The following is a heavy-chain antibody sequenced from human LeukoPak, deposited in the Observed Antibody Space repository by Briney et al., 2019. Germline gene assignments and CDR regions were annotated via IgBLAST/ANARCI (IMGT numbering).Heavy chain of an antibody. V-gene: IGHV3-30*03. Sequence: GGSLRLSCAASGFTFSSYGMHWVRQAPGKGLEWVAVISYDGSNKYYADSVKGRFTISRDNSKNTLYLQMNSLRAEDTAVYYCASLLTYCSSTSCYDYWGQGTLVTVSS. CDR3: ASLLTYCSSTSCYDY. J-gene: IGHJ4*02. CDR2: ISYDGSNK. D-gene: IGHD2-2*01. CDR1: GFTFSSYG.